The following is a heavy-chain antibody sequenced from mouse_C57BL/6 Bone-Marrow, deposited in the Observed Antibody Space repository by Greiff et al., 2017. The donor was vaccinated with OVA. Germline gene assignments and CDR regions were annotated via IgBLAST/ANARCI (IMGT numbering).Heavy chain of an antibody. D-gene: IGHD2-4*01. CDR1: GYTFTSYG. V-gene: IGHV1-81*01. Sequence: VQLQESGAELARPGASVKLSCKASGYTFTSYGISWVKQRTGQGLEWIGEIYPRSGNTYYNEKFKGKATLTADKSSSTAYMELRSLTSEDSAVYFCARGRTYDYPYYFDYWGQGTTLTVSS. CDR3: ARGRTYDYPYYFDY. J-gene: IGHJ2*01. CDR2: IYPRSGNT.